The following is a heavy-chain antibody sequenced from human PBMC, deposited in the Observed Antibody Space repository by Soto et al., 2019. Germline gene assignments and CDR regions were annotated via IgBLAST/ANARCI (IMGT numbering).Heavy chain of an antibody. D-gene: IGHD2-21*01. CDR3: ARGLGGGGLRPFDY. CDR1: GYTFSSYD. V-gene: IGHV1-8*01. J-gene: IGHJ4*02. CDR2: MNPSSGNT. Sequence: QVQLVQSGAEVKEPGASVKVSCKASGYTFSSYDINWVRQATGQGPEWMGWMNPSSGNTGYAQKFQGRVSMTRKTSITTAYMELSGLRSEDTAVYYCARGLGGGGLRPFDYWGQGSLVTVSS.